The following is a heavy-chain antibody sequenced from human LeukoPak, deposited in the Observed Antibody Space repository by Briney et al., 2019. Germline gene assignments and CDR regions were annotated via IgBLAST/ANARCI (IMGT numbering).Heavy chain of an antibody. V-gene: IGHV4-59*01. Sequence: SETLSLTCTVSGGSISSYYWSWIRQPPGKGLEWIGYIYYSGSTNYNPSLKSRVTISVDTSKNQFSLKLSSVTAADTAVYYCARVDLDYGDYGKLDYWGQGTLVTVSS. CDR3: ARVDLDYGDYGKLDY. CDR1: GGSISSYY. D-gene: IGHD4-17*01. J-gene: IGHJ4*02. CDR2: IYYSGST.